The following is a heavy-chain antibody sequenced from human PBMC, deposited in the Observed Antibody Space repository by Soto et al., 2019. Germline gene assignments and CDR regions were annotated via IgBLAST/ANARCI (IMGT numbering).Heavy chain of an antibody. CDR3: ARGPSTSSIGTFDI. CDR2: IYRNGHT. V-gene: IGHV4-4*07. CDR1: GGSISSFY. Sequence: SETLSLTCIVSGGSISSFYWNWIRKPAGKGLEWIGRIYRNGHTDYSPSLNSRVTMSVDTFKHQFSLQLSSVTAADTARYYCARGPSTSSIGTFDIWGQGTMVTV. J-gene: IGHJ3*02. D-gene: IGHD6-6*01.